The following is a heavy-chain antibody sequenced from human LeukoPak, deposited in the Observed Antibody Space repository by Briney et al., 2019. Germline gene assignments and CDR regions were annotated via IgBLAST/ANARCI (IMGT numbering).Heavy chain of an antibody. CDR2: INPDTGDK. CDR1: GYTFTNYH. V-gene: IGHV1-8*03. CDR3: ARTTSMTASGYDY. Sequence: ASVKVSCKASGYTFTNYHINWVRQASGQGLEWMTWINPDTGDKGYARRFQDRVTITTDSSISTAYMELSSLSSEDTAVYFCARTTSMTASGYDYWGQGTLVTVSS. J-gene: IGHJ4*02. D-gene: IGHD2-21*02.